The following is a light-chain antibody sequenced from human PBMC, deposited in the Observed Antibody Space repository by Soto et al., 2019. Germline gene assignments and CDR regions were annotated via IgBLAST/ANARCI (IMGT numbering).Light chain of an antibody. CDR3: CSYAGSYSDV. J-gene: IGLJ1*01. V-gene: IGLV2-11*01. CDR1: SSDVGGYNF. Sequence: QSALTQPRSVSESPGQSVTISCTGTSSDVGGYNFVSWYQHHPGKAPKLMIYDVSKRPSGVPDRFSGSKSGYTASLTISGLQAEDEADYYCCSYAGSYSDVFGTGTKLTVL. CDR2: DVS.